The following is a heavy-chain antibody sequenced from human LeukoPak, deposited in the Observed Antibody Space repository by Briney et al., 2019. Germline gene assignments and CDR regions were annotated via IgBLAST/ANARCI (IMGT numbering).Heavy chain of an antibody. CDR3: ARGSVLVFGELFTFDY. D-gene: IGHD3-10*02. CDR2: IIAYNDNT. V-gene: IGHV1-18*04. J-gene: IGHJ4*02. CDR1: GSTFTSYG. Sequence: ASVTVSCKSSGSTFTSYGISWLRQAPAQGLEWMGLIIAYNDNTNNSQKLPGRVTMTTDTTTSTAYMKRRSMRSDDTAGYYCARGSVLVFGELFTFDYWGEGTLVSVSS.